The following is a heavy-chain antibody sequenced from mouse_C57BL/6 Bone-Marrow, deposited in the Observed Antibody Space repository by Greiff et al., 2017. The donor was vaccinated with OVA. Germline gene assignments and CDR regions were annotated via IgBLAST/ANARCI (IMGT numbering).Heavy chain of an antibody. J-gene: IGHJ3*01. CDR3: ARNYGRGPWFAY. D-gene: IGHD1-1*01. V-gene: IGHV1-55*01. CDR2: IYPGSGST. Sequence: VQLKQPGAELVKPGASVKMSCKASGYTFTSYWITWVKQRPGQGLEWIGDIYPGSGSTNYNEKFKSKATLTVDTSSSTAYMQLSSLTSEDSAVYYCARNYGRGPWFAYWGQGTLVTVSA. CDR1: GYTFTSYW.